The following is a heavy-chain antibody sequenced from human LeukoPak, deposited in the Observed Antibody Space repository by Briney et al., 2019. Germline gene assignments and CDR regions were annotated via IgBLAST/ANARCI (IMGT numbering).Heavy chain of an antibody. D-gene: IGHD3-10*01. V-gene: IGHV4-39*07. CDR3: ARDITMVRGAYYMDV. CDR1: SGSISTSNYY. J-gene: IGHJ6*03. CDR2: IYYSGST. Sequence: PSETLSLTCTVSSGSISTSNYYWGWIRQPPGKGLEWIGSIYYSGSTYYNPSLKSRVTISVDTSKNQFSLKLSSVTAADTAVYYCARDITMVRGAYYMDVWGKGTTVTVSS.